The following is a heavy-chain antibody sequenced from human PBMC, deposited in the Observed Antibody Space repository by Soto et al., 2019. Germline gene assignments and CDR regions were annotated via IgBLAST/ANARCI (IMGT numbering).Heavy chain of an antibody. Sequence: PGGSLRLSCAASGFTFSSHAMSWVRQAPGKGLEWVAAVSGSGVSTYYADSVKGRFTISRDNSKNTLSLQMNSLRAEDTAVYYFAKHMGELSYHSFDSWGQGTLVTVSS. D-gene: IGHD3-16*02. J-gene: IGHJ4*02. CDR3: AKHMGELSYHSFDS. CDR1: GFTFSSHA. CDR2: VSGSGVST. V-gene: IGHV3-23*01.